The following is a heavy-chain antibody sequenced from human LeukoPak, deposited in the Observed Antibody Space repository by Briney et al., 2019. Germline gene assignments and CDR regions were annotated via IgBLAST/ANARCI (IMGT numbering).Heavy chain of an antibody. CDR2: ISYDGSNK. D-gene: IGHD6-6*01. J-gene: IGHJ4*02. CDR1: GFTFSSYA. Sequence: GGSPRLSCAASGFTFSSYAMHWVRQAPGKGLEWVAVISYDGSNKYYADSVKGRFTISRDNSKNTLYLQMNSLRAEDTAVYYCTSSRTPYSSSSSLDYWGQGTLVTVSS. CDR3: TSSRTPYSSSSSLDY. V-gene: IGHV3-30*01.